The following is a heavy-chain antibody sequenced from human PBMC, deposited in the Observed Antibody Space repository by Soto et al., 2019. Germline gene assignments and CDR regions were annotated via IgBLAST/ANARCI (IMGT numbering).Heavy chain of an antibody. CDR3: ATDRGTIVKAGDAFDV. CDR1: GFTLSMSA. D-gene: IGHD3-16*02. J-gene: IGHJ3*01. CDR2: ISDSGDRT. V-gene: IGHV3-23*01. Sequence: PGGSLRLSCASSGFTLSMSAVNWVRQAPGKGLEWVSYISDSGDRTYYADSVKGRFTISRDRSKNTVSLQMDSLRAEDTAVYYCATDRGTIVKAGDAFDVWGQGTKVTV.